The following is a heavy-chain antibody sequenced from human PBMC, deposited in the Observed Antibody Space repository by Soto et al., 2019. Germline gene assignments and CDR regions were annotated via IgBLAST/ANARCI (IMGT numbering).Heavy chain of an antibody. CDR2: IIPILGIA. CDR3: ARAGIVVVPAASDDAFDI. CDR1: GGTFSSYT. D-gene: IGHD2-2*01. V-gene: IGHV1-69*02. Sequence: QVQLVQSGAEVKKPGSSVKVSCKASGGTFSSYTISWVRQAPGQGLEWMGRIIPILGIANYAQKFQGRVTITADKSTSTAYMGLSSLGSEDTAVYYCARAGIVVVPAASDDAFDIWGQGTMVTVSS. J-gene: IGHJ3*02.